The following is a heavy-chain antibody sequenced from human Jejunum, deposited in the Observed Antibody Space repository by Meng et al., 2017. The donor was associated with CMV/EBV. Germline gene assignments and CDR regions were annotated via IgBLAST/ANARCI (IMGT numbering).Heavy chain of an antibody. Sequence: LSLTCTVSGGSISSSDYFWGWIRQPPGKGLEWIGSIYYSGTTYYNPSLKSRLTISLDTSKNQFSLRLSSVTAADTAVYYCATVFDYWGQGTLVTVSS. D-gene: IGHD4-17*01. J-gene: IGHJ4*02. CDR3: ATVFDY. CDR1: GGSISSSDYF. CDR2: IYYSGTT. V-gene: IGHV4-39*07.